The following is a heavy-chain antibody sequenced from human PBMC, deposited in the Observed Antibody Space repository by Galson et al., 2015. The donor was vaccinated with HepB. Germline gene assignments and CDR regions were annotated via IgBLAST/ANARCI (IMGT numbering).Heavy chain of an antibody. CDR1: GITVSSNY. CDR2: IYSGGNT. CDR3: ARDAYYYDSSGYYSGYFDY. J-gene: IGHJ4*02. Sequence: SLRLSCAASGITVSSNYMSWVRQAPGKGLEWVSLIYSGGNTYYADSVKGRFIISRDNSKNTLYLQMNSLRAEDTAVYYCARDAYYYDSSGYYSGYFDYWGQGTLVTVPS. V-gene: IGHV3-53*01. D-gene: IGHD3-22*01.